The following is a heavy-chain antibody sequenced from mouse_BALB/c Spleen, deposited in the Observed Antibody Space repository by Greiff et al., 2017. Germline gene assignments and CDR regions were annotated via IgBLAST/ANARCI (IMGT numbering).Heavy chain of an antibody. CDR1: GFTFSSYA. CDR2: ISSGGST. CDR3: ASSIDGYYLDY. Sequence: EVKLVESGGGLVKPGGSLKLSCAASGFTFSSYAMSWVRQTPEKRLEWVASISSGGSTYYPDSVKGRFTISRDNARNILYLQMSSLRSEDTAMYYCASSIDGYYLDYWGQGTTLTVSS. J-gene: IGHJ2*01. D-gene: IGHD2-3*01. V-gene: IGHV5-6-5*01.